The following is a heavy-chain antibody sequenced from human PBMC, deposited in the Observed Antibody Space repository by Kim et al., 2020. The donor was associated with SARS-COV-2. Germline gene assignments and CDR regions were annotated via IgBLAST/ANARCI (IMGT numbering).Heavy chain of an antibody. Sequence: NTNDAQKLQGRVTMTTDTSTSTAYMELRSLRSDDTAVYYCARWLPYAFDIWGQGTMVSVSS. CDR2: NT. CDR3: ARWLPYAFDI. D-gene: IGHD5-12*01. J-gene: IGHJ3*02. V-gene: IGHV1-18*01.